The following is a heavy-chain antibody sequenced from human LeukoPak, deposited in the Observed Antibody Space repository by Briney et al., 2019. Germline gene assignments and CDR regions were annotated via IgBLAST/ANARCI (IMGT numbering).Heavy chain of an antibody. Sequence: PGGSLRLSCAASGFTFNTYAMSWVRQAPGKGLEWVSSISGTGGGTYYADSVKGRFTISRDNSHKTLYLQMNSLRAEDTAVYYCVKGSEALMLVVPAHDAFDIWGQGTVVTVSS. D-gene: IGHD2-8*02. CDR2: ISGTGGGT. J-gene: IGHJ3*02. CDR3: VKGSEALMLVVPAHDAFDI. V-gene: IGHV3-23*01. CDR1: GFTFNTYA.